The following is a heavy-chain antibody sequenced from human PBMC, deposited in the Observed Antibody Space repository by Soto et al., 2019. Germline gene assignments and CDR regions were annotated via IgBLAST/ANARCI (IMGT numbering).Heavy chain of an antibody. J-gene: IGHJ6*02. CDR1: GASISSGGYY. Sequence: PSETLSLTCTVSGASISSGGYYWSWIRQHPGKGLEWIGYIYYTGSTYYNPSLKSRVTMSVDTSKNQFSLRLSSVTAADTAVYYCARDLQFSRLFYGMDVWGQGTTVTVSS. CDR3: ARDLQFSRLFYGMDV. V-gene: IGHV4-31*03. D-gene: IGHD3-3*02. CDR2: IYYTGST.